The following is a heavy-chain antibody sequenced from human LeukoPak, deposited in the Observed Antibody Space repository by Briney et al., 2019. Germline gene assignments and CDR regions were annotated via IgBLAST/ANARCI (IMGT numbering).Heavy chain of an antibody. CDR3: ARDKIVVADPPLMDV. J-gene: IGHJ6*04. CDR1: GGSISSGEYY. D-gene: IGHD2-21*01. Sequence: SETLSLTCTVSGGSISSGEYYWSWIRQPPGKGLEWIGYIYYSGSTYYNPSLKSRVTISVDTSKNQFSLKLSSVTAADTAVYYCARDKIVVADPPLMDVWGKGTTVTVSP. CDR2: IYYSGST. V-gene: IGHV4-30-4*08.